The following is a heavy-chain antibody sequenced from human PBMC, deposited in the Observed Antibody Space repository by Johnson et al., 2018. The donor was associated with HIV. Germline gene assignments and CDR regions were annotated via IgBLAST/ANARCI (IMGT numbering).Heavy chain of an antibody. Sequence: SYWMSWVRQAPGKGLEWVAHIKQDGRGTFYVDSVKGLFTVSRDNDKNSLYLQLSSLRAEDTAMYFCARTFDLGDWDAFDLCGQGTMVTVSS. CDR1: SYW. J-gene: IGHJ3*01. CDR3: ARTFDLGDWDAFDL. V-gene: IGHV3-7*05. CDR2: IKQDGRGT. D-gene: IGHD3-10*01.